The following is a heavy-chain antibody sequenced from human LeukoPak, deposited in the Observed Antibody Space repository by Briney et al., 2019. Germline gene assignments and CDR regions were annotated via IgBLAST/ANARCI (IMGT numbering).Heavy chain of an antibody. V-gene: IGHV3-74*01. CDR1: GFTFSSYS. J-gene: IGHJ4*02. CDR2: IKTDESST. CDR3: TTFRPDY. Sequence: GGSLRLSCAASGFTFSSYSMHWVRQAPGKGLVWVAGIKTDESSTDYADSVKGRFTISRDNAKNTLYLQINSLTAEDTAGYYFTTFRPDYWGQGTLVTVSS.